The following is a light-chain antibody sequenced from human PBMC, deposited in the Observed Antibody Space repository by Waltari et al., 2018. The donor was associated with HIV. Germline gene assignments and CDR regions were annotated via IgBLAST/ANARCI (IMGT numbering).Light chain of an antibody. CDR3: CSYAGSYTFYV. J-gene: IGLJ1*01. V-gene: IGLV2-11*01. CDR1: SSDVGGYEY. Sequence: QSALTQPRSVSGSPGQSVTISCTGTSSDVGGYEYVSWYQHHPGKAPKRMIYDVTKRSAACPDRGSGAKSGNRASLTISGLQAEDDAHYDCCSYAGSYTFYVFGTGTKVTVL. CDR2: DVT.